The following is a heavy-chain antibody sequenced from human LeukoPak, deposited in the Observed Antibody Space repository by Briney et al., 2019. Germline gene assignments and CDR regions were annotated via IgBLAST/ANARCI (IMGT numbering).Heavy chain of an antibody. CDR2: IYHSGST. V-gene: IGHV4-38-2*02. Sequence: PSETLSLTCTVSGYSISGGYYWGWIRQPPGKGLEWIGSIYHSGSTYYNPSLKSRVTISVDTSKNQFSLKLSSVTAADTAVYYCARGGIVGATTPDYWGQGTLVTVSS. D-gene: IGHD1-26*01. CDR3: ARGGIVGATTPDY. J-gene: IGHJ4*02. CDR1: GYSISGGYY.